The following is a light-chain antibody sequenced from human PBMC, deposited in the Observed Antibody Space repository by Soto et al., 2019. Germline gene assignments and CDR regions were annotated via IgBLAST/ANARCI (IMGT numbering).Light chain of an antibody. CDR1: SSDIGDYNY. CDR3: SSYSSTNTLYV. CDR2: EVY. Sequence: QSVLTQPASVSGSPGQSITIPYTGTSSDIGDYNYVSWYQQLPGKAPKLLIYEVYNRPAGVSNRFSGSKSGNTASLTISGLQTGDEGDYYCSSYSSTNTLYVFGTGTKVTVL. V-gene: IGLV2-14*01. J-gene: IGLJ1*01.